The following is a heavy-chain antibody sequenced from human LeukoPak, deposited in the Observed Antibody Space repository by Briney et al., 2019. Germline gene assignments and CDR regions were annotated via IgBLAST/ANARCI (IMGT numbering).Heavy chain of an antibody. J-gene: IGHJ6*03. D-gene: IGHD5-12*01. CDR2: ISSSGSTI. V-gene: IGHV3-48*03. CDR1: GFTFSSYE. Sequence: PGGSLRLSCAASGFTFSSYEMNWVRQAPGKGLEWVSYISSSGSTIYYADSVKGRFTFSRDNSKNTLYLQMNSLRAEDTAVYYCAKDTTGGYDEYYYYYLDVWGKGTTVTVSS. CDR3: AKDTTGGYDEYYYYYLDV.